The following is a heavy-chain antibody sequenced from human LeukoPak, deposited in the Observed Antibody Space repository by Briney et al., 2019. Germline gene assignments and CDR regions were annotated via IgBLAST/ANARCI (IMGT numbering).Heavy chain of an antibody. CDR2: VNPGDSDI. Sequence: GESLKISCQGSGYSFTSYRIGWVRQMPGKGLEWMGFVNPGDSDIRYSPSFQGQVTISADKSSSTAHLQWSSLEASDTAMYYCARHVDDSSGYYYRTMYYFDYWGQGTQVTVSS. CDR1: GYSFTSYR. V-gene: IGHV5-51*01. D-gene: IGHD3-22*01. J-gene: IGHJ4*02. CDR3: ARHVDDSSGYYYRTMYYFDY.